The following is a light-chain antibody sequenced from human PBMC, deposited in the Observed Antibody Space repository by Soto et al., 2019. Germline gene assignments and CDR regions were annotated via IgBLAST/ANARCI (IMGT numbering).Light chain of an antibody. CDR2: AAS. J-gene: IGKJ1*01. CDR3: QQIYITPRT. Sequence: DIQMTQSPSSLSASVGDRVTITCRASQSICSYLNWYQQKPGKAPTLLIYAASSLQSGVPSRFSGRGSGTDFTPTISSRQPQDFATYYCQQIYITPRTFGQGTKLEIK. CDR1: QSICSY. V-gene: IGKV1-39*01.